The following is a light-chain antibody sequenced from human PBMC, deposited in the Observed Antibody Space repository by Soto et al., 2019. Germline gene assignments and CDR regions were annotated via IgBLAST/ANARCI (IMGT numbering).Light chain of an antibody. V-gene: IGLV1-44*01. J-gene: IGLJ2*01. Sequence: QSVLTQPPSASGTPGQRVTISCSGSSSNIGSHTVNWYQQLPGTAPKLLIYSNNQRPSRVPDRFSGSKSGTSASLAISGLQSEDEADYYCAAWDDSLVFGGGTKLTVL. CDR1: SSNIGSHT. CDR3: AAWDDSLV. CDR2: SNN.